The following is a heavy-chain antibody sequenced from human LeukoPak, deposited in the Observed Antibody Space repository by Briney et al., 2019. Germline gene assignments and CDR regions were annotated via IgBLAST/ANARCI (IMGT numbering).Heavy chain of an antibody. CDR2: INAGNGNT. D-gene: IGHD1-1*01. J-gene: IGHJ4*02. V-gene: IGHV1-3*01. CDR3: ARVTTSRGKYYFDY. CDR1: GYTFTSYA. Sequence: ASVKVSCKASGYTFTSYAMHWVRQAPGQRLEWMGWINAGNGNTKYSQKFQGRVTITRDTSASTAYMELSSLRSEDTAVYYCARVTTSRGKYYFDYWGQGTLVTVSS.